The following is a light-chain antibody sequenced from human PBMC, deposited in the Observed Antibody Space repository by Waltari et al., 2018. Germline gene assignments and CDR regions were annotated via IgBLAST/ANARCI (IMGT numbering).Light chain of an antibody. Sequence: DIQMSQSPSTLSASIGDRVTIPCRASQNIKTWVAWYQQKPGKAPKFLVYKASTLDSGVPSRFSGSGSGTEFTLTISSLQPDDFATYYCQQYDTYPLTFGGGTKVEIK. CDR1: QNIKTW. J-gene: IGKJ4*01. CDR3: QQYDTYPLT. CDR2: KAS. V-gene: IGKV1-5*03.